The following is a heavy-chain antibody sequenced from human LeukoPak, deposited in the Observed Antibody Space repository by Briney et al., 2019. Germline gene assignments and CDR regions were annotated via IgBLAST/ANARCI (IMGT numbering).Heavy chain of an antibody. CDR2: VHHSCGT. J-gene: IGHJ4*02. D-gene: IGHD5-18*01. V-gene: IGHV4-39*01. CDR3: ARQQSSSFLRRGYIES. Sequence: SQTLSLTCTVSGGSIIGNSTDYWGWVRLTQGKGLEWIATVHHSCGTYVNPSLNRRVTISVHMSKSQFSLTLTSVTAADTAVYYCARQQSSSFLRRGYIESWGQGTLVTVSS. CDR1: GGSIIGNSTDY.